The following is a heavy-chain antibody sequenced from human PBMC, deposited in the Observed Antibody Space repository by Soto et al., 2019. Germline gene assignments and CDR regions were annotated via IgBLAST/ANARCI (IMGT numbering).Heavy chain of an antibody. CDR1: GFTFSSYS. J-gene: IGHJ4*02. Sequence: GSLRLSCAASGFTFSSYSMNWVRQAPGKGLEWVSYISSSSSTIYYADSVKGRFTISRDNAKNSLYLQMNSLRAEDTAVYYCARVSGFYDILTGLDYWGQGTLVTVSS. V-gene: IGHV3-48*01. CDR3: ARVSGFYDILTGLDY. D-gene: IGHD3-9*01. CDR2: ISSSSSTI.